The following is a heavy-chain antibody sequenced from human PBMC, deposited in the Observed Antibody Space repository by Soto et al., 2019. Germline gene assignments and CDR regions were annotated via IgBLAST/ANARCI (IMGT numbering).Heavy chain of an antibody. CDR1: GFTFSSYA. CDR2: ITGSGGST. D-gene: IGHD2-8*01. J-gene: IGHJ4*02. CDR3: TKVSRPCFDY. V-gene: IGHV3-23*01. Sequence: GGSLRLSCAASGFTFSSYAMSWVRQAPGKGLEWVSTITGSGGSTYYADSVKGRSTISRDNSKNTLYLHMDSLRAEDTAIYYCTKVSRPCFDYWGQGTLVTVSS.